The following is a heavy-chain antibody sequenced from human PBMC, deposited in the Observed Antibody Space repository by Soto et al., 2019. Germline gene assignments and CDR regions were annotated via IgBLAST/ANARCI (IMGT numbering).Heavy chain of an antibody. Sequence: ASVKVSCKASGYTFTSYGISWVRQAPGQGLEWMGWISAYNGNTNYAQKLQGRVTMTTDTSTSTAYMELRSLRSDDTAVYYCAREEEDRTYYYGMDVWGQGTTVTVSS. J-gene: IGHJ6*02. CDR3: AREEEDRTYYYGMDV. CDR1: GYTFTSYG. CDR2: ISAYNGNT. V-gene: IGHV1-18*04.